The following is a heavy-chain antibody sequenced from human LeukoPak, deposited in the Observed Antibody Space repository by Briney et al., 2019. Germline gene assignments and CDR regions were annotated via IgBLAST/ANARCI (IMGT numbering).Heavy chain of an antibody. Sequence: GASVKVSCKASGGTFSSYAISWVRQAPGQGLEWMGWINPNSGGTNYAQKFQGRVTMTRDTSISTAYMELSRLRSDDTAVYYCATFRGQQPLGAYSSLYYFDYWGQGTLVTVSS. J-gene: IGHJ4*02. CDR2: INPNSGGT. CDR3: ATFRGQQPLGAYSSLYYFDY. V-gene: IGHV1-2*02. CDR1: GGTFSSYA. D-gene: IGHD6-6*01.